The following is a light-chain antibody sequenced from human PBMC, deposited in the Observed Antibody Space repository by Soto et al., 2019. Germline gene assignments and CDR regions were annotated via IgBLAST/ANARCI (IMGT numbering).Light chain of an antibody. V-gene: IGKV3-15*01. J-gene: IGKJ1*01. CDR1: QSVTNY. CDR2: GAS. CDR3: QHYNDWPT. Sequence: EIFLTQSPDTLSLSPGERAALSCRASQSVTNYIAWYQQKPGQAPRLLIYGASTRATGIPARFSGSGSGTEFTLTISSLQSEDFAVYYCQHYNDWPTFGQGTKVDIK.